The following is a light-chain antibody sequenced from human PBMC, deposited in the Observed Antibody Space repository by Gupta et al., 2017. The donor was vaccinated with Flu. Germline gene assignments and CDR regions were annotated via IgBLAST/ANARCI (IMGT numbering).Light chain of an antibody. Sequence: PSFLSACVGDRGTFTGRASQGISNFLNWYQQRPGKAPKLLIFGAASGQSGVPSRFSGSGSGTDFTLTISRRQPEDFATYSCQQSDSTPWTFGQGTKVEIK. CDR1: QGISNF. J-gene: IGKJ1*01. V-gene: IGKV1-39*01. CDR2: GAA. CDR3: QQSDSTPWT.